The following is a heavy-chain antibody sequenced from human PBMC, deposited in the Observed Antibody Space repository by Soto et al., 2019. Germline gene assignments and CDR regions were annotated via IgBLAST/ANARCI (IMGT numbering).Heavy chain of an antibody. CDR1: CGSISSYY. CDR2: IYYSGST. V-gene: IGHV4-59*01. D-gene: IGHD3-22*01. J-gene: IGHJ3*02. CDR3: ARVARYYYDSSGYHLFDI. Sequence: PSETLSLTCTVSCGSISSYYWSWIRQPPGKGLEWIGYIYYSGSTNYNPSLKSRVTISVDTSKNQFSLKLSSVTAADTAVYYCARVARYYYDSSGYHLFDIWGQGTMVTVSS.